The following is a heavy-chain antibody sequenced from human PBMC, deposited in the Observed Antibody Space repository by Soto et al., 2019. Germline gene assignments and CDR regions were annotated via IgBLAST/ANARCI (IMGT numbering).Heavy chain of an antibody. CDR2: IIPIFGTA. Sequence: VKVSCKASGGTFSSYAISWVRQAPGQGLEWMGGIIPIFGTANYAQKFQGRVTITADESTSTAYMELSSLRSEDTAVYYCARGGIVGATTTFDAFDIWGQGTMVTVSS. V-gene: IGHV1-69*01. J-gene: IGHJ3*02. CDR1: GGTFSSYA. D-gene: IGHD1-26*01. CDR3: ARGGIVGATTTFDAFDI.